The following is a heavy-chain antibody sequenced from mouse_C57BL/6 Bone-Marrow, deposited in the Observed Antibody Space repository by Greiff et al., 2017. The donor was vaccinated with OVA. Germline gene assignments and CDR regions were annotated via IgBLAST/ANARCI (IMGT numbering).Heavy chain of an antibody. D-gene: IGHD2-4*01. CDR2: IHPNSGST. J-gene: IGHJ4*01. CDR1: GYTFTSYW. Sequence: QVQLQQPGAELVKPGASVKLSCKASGYTFTSYWMHWVKQRPGQGLEWIGMIHPNSGSTNYNEKFKSKATLTVDKSSSTAYMQLSSLTSEDSAVYYCAIYDYFYYYAMDYWGQGTSVTVSS. CDR3: AIYDYFYYYAMDY. V-gene: IGHV1-64*01.